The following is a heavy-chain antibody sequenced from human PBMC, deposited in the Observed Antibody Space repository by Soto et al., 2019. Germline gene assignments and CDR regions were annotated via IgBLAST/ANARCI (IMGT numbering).Heavy chain of an antibody. CDR3: RRSSRYSTDV. Sequence: SETLSLTCTVSGDSIRSSSYWGWIRQPPGKGLEWIGSIYSTGNTYYNPSLNSQVTISVDTSKNQFSLNVISVTAADTAVYYCRRSSRYSTDVWGKGTTVTVSS. CDR1: GDSIRSSSY. V-gene: IGHV4-39*01. D-gene: IGHD6-13*01. CDR2: IYSTGNT. J-gene: IGHJ6*04.